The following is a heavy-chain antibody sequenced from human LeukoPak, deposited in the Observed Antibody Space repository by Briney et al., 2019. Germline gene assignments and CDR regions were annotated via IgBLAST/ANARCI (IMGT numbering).Heavy chain of an antibody. CDR1: GFTFSNYG. J-gene: IGHJ6*03. V-gene: IGHV3-33*06. D-gene: IGHD3-3*01. CDR2: IWYDGNHQ. Sequence: GRSLRLSCAASGFTFSNYGMHWVRQAPGRGLECVAVIWYDGNHQYYADSVKGRFNISRDNSKNTLYLQMNNLRVEDTAVYYCAKGPTQVLRFLRDGKTYYMDVWGKGTSVLVSS. CDR3: AKGPTQVLRFLRDGKTYYMDV.